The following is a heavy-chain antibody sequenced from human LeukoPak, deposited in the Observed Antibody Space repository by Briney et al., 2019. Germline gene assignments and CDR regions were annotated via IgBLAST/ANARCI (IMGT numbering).Heavy chain of an antibody. J-gene: IGHJ4*02. CDR3: ARNIVVVVAATFFDY. D-gene: IGHD2-15*01. V-gene: IGHV4-61*02. CDR2: IYNSGST. CDR1: GGSISSGSYY. Sequence: MTSETLSLTCTVSGGSISSGSYYWSWLRQPAGKGLEWIGRIYNSGSTNYNPSLKSRVTISVDTSKNQFSLKLSSVTVADTAVYYCARNIVVVVAATFFDYWGQGTLVTVSS.